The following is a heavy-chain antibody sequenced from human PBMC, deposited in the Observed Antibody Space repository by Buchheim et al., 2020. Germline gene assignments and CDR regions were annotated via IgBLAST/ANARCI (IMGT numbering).Heavy chain of an antibody. J-gene: IGHJ6*02. V-gene: IGHV3-11*01. CDR1: GFTFSDYY. D-gene: IGHD2-2*02. CDR3: ARDQFRIVVVPAAIGYYYGMDV. Sequence: QVQLVESGGGLVKPGGSLRLSCAASGFTFSDYYMSWIRQAPGKGLEWVSYISSSGSTIYYADSVKGRFTISRDNAKNSLYLQMNSLRAEDTAVYYCARDQFRIVVVPAAIGYYYGMDVWGQGTT. CDR2: ISSSGSTI.